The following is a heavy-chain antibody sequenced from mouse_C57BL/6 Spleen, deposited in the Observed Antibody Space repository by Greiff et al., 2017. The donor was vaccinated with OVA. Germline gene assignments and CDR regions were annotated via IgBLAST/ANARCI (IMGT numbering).Heavy chain of an antibody. D-gene: IGHD2-3*01. V-gene: IGHV10-1*01. Sequence: EVQLVESGGGLVQPKGSLKLSCAASGFSFNTYAMNWVRQAPGKGLEWVARIRSKSNNYATYYADSVKDRFTISRDDSESMLYLQMNNLKTEDTAMYYCVRWIYDGYSRYCDVWGTGTTVTVSS. CDR3: VRWIYDGYSRYCDV. J-gene: IGHJ1*03. CDR2: IRSKSNNYAT. CDR1: GFSFNTYA.